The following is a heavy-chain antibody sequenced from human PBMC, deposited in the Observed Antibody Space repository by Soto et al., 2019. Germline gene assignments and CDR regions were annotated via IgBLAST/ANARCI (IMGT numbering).Heavy chain of an antibody. CDR1: GFTFSIYA. CDR3: AKDRGPRRRWRIDSGDY. V-gene: IGHV3-30*18. CDR2: ISYDGTKT. J-gene: IGHJ4*02. Sequence: QVQLVESGGGVVQPGRSLRVSCAASGFTFSIYAMHWVRQAPGTGLEWVAVISYDGTKTYYADSVKGRFTISRDNSKNSVYRQMYCLRDWDTAVYYGAKDRGPRRRWRIDSGDYWGKGTVVAV. D-gene: IGHD3-10*01.